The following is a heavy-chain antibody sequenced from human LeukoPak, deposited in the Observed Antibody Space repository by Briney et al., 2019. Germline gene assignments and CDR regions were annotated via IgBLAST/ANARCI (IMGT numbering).Heavy chain of an antibody. V-gene: IGHV3-30*18. J-gene: IGHJ4*02. CDR2: ISYDGSNK. D-gene: IGHD6-19*01. Sequence: GGSLRLSCAAAGFTFSSYGMHWVRQAPGKGLGWVAVISYDGSNKYYADSVKGRFTISRDNSKNTLHLQMNSLRAEDTAVYYCAKPRIAVAGTDLDFWGQGTLVTVSS. CDR3: AKPRIAVAGTDLDF. CDR1: GFTFSSYG.